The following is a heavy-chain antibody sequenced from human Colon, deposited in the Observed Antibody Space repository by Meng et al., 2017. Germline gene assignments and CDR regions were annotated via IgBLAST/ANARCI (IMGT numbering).Heavy chain of an antibody. V-gene: IGHV3-7*01. CDR2: IKQDGSER. J-gene: IGHJ4*02. CDR3: ARIGFCSGRTCYSGDYFDY. CDR1: GFTFSNYW. Sequence: GGSLRLSCAASGFTFSNYWMTWVRQAPGKGLEWVANIKQDGSERFYLDPVRGRFTISRDNAKNSLYLQMYSLRAEDTAVYFCARIGFCSGRTCYSGDYFDYWGQGSLVTVSS. D-gene: IGHD2-15*01.